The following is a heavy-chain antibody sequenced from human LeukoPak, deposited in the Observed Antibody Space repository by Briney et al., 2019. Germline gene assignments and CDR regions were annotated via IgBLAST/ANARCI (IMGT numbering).Heavy chain of an antibody. D-gene: IGHD3-10*01. V-gene: IGHV3-7*01. CDR3: LLGDAFDI. CDR1: GFTFSSYW. J-gene: IGHJ3*02. Sequence: GGSLRLSCAASGFTFSSYWMNWVRQAPGEGLEWVANIKQDGSEKYYVDSVKGRFTISRDNAKNSLYLQMNSLRAEDTAVYYCLLGDAFDIWGQGTMVTVSS. CDR2: IKQDGSEK.